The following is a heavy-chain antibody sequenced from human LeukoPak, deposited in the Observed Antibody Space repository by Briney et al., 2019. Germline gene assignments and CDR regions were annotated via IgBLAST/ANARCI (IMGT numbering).Heavy chain of an antibody. CDR2: INSDGSST. CDR3: ARVGGSYYSTRPAEYFQH. Sequence: AGGSLRLSCAASGFTFSSYWMHWVRQAPGKGLVWVSRINSDGSSTSYADSVKGRSTISRDNAKNTLYLQMNSLRAEDTAVYYCARVGGSYYSTRPAEYFQHWGQGTLVTVSS. D-gene: IGHD1-26*01. CDR1: GFTFSSYW. V-gene: IGHV3-74*01. J-gene: IGHJ1*01.